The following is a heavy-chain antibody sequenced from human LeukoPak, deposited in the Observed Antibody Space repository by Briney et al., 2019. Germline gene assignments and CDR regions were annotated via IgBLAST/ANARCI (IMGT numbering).Heavy chain of an antibody. J-gene: IGHJ4*02. CDR3: AKDRGSFLDY. Sequence: GGSLRLSCAAYGFTFGSSAMTWVRHAPGKGLEWVSTITASGGSTYYADSVKGRFTISRDNSNNTLYLQMNSLRPEDTAIYYCAKDRGSFLDYWGQGTLVTVSS. D-gene: IGHD2/OR15-2a*01. CDR2: ITASGGST. V-gene: IGHV3-23*01. CDR1: GFTFGSSA.